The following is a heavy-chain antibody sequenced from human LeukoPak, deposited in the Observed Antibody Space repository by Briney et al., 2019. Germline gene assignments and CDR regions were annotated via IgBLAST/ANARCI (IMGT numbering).Heavy chain of an antibody. J-gene: IGHJ4*02. V-gene: IGHV3-15*01. CDR3: NKEVWR. CDR1: GFTFNNAW. CDR2: IKSKADGGTT. Sequence: GGSLRLSCIASGFTFNNAWMNWVRQVPGKGLEWVGRIKSKADGGTTEYGEPVKGRFTISRDDSKNTLYLQMNSLKTEDTAVYYCNKEVWRWGQGTLVIVSS.